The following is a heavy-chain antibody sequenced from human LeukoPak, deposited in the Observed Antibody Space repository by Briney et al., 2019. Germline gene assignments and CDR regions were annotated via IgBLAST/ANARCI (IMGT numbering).Heavy chain of an antibody. D-gene: IGHD6-6*01. CDR1: GFTFTSYA. Sequence: GGSLRLPCAVSGFTFTSYAMSWVRQAPGKGLEWVSSTSGRGGSTYYADSVKGRFTISRDSSKNTLYLQMNSLRAEDTAVYYCTKGLGHSTSVDYWGQGTLVTVSS. V-gene: IGHV3-23*01. J-gene: IGHJ4*02. CDR3: TKGLGHSTSVDY. CDR2: TSGRGGST.